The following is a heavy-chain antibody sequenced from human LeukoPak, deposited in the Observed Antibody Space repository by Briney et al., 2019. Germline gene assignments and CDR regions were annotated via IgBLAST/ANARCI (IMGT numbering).Heavy chain of an antibody. CDR2: VYYGGDA. V-gene: IGHV4-39*01. J-gene: IGHJ6*02. CDR1: GGSIDSSGSY. CDR3: AGLFSRGWPYYYGLGA. Sequence: SETLSLTCTVSGGSIDSSGSYWGWIRQPPGKGLEWIGCVYYGGDAYYNPSLKSRVTISADLSKNQLSLSLISVTAADTALYYCAGLFSRGWPYYYGLGAWGQGTTVTVSS. D-gene: IGHD6-19*01.